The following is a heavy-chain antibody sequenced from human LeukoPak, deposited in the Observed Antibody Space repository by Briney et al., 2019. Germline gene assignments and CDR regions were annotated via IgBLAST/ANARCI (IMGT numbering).Heavy chain of an antibody. CDR3: ARRRSSTSDAVDI. CDR2: IDT. CDR1: GYLFTHYW. Sequence: GESLKISCKGSGYLFTHYWIGWVRQMPGKGLEWMGIIDTRYSPSFQGQVLISADKSISTAYLHWGSLKASDTAMYFCARRRSSTSDAVDIWGQGTMVTVS. J-gene: IGHJ3*02. V-gene: IGHV5-51*01.